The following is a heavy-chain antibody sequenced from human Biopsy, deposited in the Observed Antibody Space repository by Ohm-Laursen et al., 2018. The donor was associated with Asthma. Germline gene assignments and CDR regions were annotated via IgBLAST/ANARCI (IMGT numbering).Heavy chain of an antibody. J-gene: IGHJ4*02. Sequence: TLSLTCTVSGGSINIGDYSWTWIRQSPGVGLEWIGYIYRNGDTYYNPTLKNRVTISIDRSKNQFSLRLRSVTAADTAVYYCARGWNCGGDCYSLDYWGQGTLVTVSS. CDR3: ARGWNCGGDCYSLDY. D-gene: IGHD2-21*02. CDR2: IYRNGDT. CDR1: GGSINIGDYS. V-gene: IGHV4-30-2*06.